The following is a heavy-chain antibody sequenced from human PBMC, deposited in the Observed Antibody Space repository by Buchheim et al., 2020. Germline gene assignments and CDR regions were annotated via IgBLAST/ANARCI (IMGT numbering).Heavy chain of an antibody. CDR2: IYYSGST. D-gene: IGHD6-19*01. Sequence: QVQLQESGPGLVKPSETLSLTCTVSGGSISSYYWSWIRQPPGKGLEWIGYIYYSGSTNYNPSLQSRVTISVDPSKTRLSLKLSSVTAADTAVYYCARDIGAGTGWFDPWGQGTL. J-gene: IGHJ5*02. CDR3: ARDIGAGTGWFDP. CDR1: GGSISSYY. V-gene: IGHV4-59*01.